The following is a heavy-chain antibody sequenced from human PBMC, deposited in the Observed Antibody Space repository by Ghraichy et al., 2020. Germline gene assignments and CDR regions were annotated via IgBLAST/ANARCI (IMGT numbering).Heavy chain of an antibody. CDR3: AREEYSSSSVGGHDAFDI. J-gene: IGHJ3*02. Sequence: SETLSLTCTVSGGSISSYYWSWIRQPPGKGLEWIGYIYYSGSTNYNPSLKSRVTISVDTSKNQFSLKLSSVTAADTAVYYCAREEYSSSSVGGHDAFDIWGQGTMVTVSS. CDR2: IYYSGST. V-gene: IGHV4-59*01. CDR1: GGSISSYY. D-gene: IGHD6-6*01.